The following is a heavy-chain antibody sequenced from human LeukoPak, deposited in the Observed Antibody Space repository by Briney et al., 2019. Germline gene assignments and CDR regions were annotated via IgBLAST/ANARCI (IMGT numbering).Heavy chain of an antibody. V-gene: IGHV3-23*01. CDR3: AKGGKWDVTPFDY. D-gene: IGHD1-26*01. Sequence: GGSLRLSCAASGFTFSSYAMSWVRQAPGKGLEWVSTINGGGVNTHYADPVGGRFTISRDNSKNTLFLQMNSLRDEDTAVYYCAKGGKWDVTPFDYWGQGTLVTVSS. J-gene: IGHJ4*02. CDR1: GFTFSSYA. CDR2: INGGGVNT.